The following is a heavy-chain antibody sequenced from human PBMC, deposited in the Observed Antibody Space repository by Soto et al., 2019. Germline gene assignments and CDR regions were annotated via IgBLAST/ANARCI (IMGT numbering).Heavy chain of an antibody. Sequence: QVQLVESGGGVVQPGRSLRLSCAASGFTFSNYGMHWVRQAPGKGLEWVTTISSDGNEKYYADSVKGRFTISRDNSKNSLEVEMNGLRAVDTAVYYWAKGSVSAHPSLDHWGQGPLVTVPS. V-gene: IGHV3-30*18. CDR2: ISSDGNEK. CDR3: AKGSVSAHPSLDH. CDR1: GFTFSNYG. D-gene: IGHD6-6*01. J-gene: IGHJ4*02.